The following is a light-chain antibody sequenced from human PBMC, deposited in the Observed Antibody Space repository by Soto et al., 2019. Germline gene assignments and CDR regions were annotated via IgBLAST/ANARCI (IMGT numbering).Light chain of an antibody. CDR3: QHYGSSRT. J-gene: IGKJ1*01. V-gene: IGKV3-20*01. Sequence: EIVLTQSPGTLSLSPRERATLSCRASQSVSSSYLAWYQQKPGQAPRLLIYDASSRATGIPDRFSGSGSGTDFTLTISRLEPEDFALYYCQHYGSSRTFGQGTKVEIK. CDR1: QSVSSSY. CDR2: DAS.